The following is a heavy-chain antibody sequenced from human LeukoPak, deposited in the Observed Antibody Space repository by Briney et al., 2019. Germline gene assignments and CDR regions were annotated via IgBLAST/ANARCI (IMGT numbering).Heavy chain of an antibody. V-gene: IGHV3-23*01. J-gene: IGHJ6*03. CDR1: GLTFSSYA. D-gene: IGHD1-1*01. Sequence: GGSLRLSCVASGLTFSSYAMSWVRQAPEEGLEWVSAISGSGGTTYDADCGKGRFTISRDNSKNTLYLQMNCLRAEDTAIYYCAKGGMRSRYFMEVWGSGIAVT. CDR2: ISGSGGTT. CDR3: AKGGMRSRYFMEV.